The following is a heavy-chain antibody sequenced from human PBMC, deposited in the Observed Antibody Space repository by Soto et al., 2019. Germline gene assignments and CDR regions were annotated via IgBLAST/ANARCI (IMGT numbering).Heavy chain of an antibody. CDR1: GFTFSSYA. J-gene: IGHJ4*02. D-gene: IGHD2-2*01. CDR3: ARSGKNCSSTSCLRYPAPNVY. Sequence: GGSLRLSCAASGFTFSSYAMHWVRQAPGKGLEYVSAISSNGGSTYYANSVKGRFTISRDNSKNTLYLQMGSLRAEDMAVYYCARSGKNCSSTSCLRYPAPNVYWGQGTLVTVSS. CDR2: ISSNGGST. V-gene: IGHV3-64*01.